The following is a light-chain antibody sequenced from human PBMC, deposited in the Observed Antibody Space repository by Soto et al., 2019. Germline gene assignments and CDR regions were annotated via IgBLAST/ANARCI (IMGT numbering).Light chain of an antibody. CDR2: DAS. V-gene: IGKV1-33*01. CDR3: QQYDDLPR. J-gene: IGKJ4*01. CDR1: QDISNY. Sequence: DIQMNQSPSSLSASVGDRVTITCQASQDISNYLNWYQPKPGKAPKLLIDDASNLETWVPSRFSGSGSGTDFTFTIISRQPEDIATYYCQQYDDLPRFGRGTKVEIK.